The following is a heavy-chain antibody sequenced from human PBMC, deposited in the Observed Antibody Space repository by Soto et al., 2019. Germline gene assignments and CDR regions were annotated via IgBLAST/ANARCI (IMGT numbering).Heavy chain of an antibody. V-gene: IGHV4-59*08. Sequence: SETLSLTCSVSGGSISSNYWSWIRQPPGKGLEWIGYIHNSGETNANPSLRGRATISVDTSANQFSLKLNSVTAADTAVYYCARHLDSGTYPLDYWGQGTLVTVSS. J-gene: IGHJ4*02. CDR2: IHNSGET. CDR3: ARHLDSGTYPLDY. D-gene: IGHD3-10*01. CDR1: GGSISSNY.